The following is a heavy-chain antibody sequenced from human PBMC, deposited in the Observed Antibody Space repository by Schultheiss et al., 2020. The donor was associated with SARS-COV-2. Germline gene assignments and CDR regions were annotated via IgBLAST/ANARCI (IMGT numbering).Heavy chain of an antibody. D-gene: IGHD7-27*01. CDR1: GFTFSSYA. CDR2: ISGSGGST. V-gene: IGHV3-23*01. CDR3: ARDNWGRPDAAVFDF. Sequence: GESLKISCAASGFTFSSYAMSWVRQAPGKGLEWVSAISGSGGSTYYADSVKGRFTISRDNSKNTLYLQINSLRAEDTAVYYCARDNWGRPDAAVFDFWGQGTLVTVSS. J-gene: IGHJ4*02.